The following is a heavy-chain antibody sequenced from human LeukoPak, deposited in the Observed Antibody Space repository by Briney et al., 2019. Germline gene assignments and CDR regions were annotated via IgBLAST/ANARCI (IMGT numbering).Heavy chain of an antibody. V-gene: IGHV4-34*01. Sequence: SETLSLTCAVYGGSFSGYYWSWIRQPPGKGLEWIGEINHSGSTNYNPSLKSRVTISVDTSKNQFSRKLSSVTAADTAVYYCARLGSSSSIDYWGQGTLVTVSS. CDR3: ARLGSSSSIDY. CDR2: INHSGST. CDR1: GGSFSGYY. J-gene: IGHJ4*02. D-gene: IGHD6-6*01.